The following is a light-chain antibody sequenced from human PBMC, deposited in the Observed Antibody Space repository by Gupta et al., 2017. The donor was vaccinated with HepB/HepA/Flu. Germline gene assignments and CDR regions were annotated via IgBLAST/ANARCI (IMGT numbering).Light chain of an antibody. V-gene: IGLV1-36*01. CDR1: RSNIGSNA. CDR3: AAWDDSRNGLV. J-gene: IGLJ2*01. CDR2: YDD. Sequence: SVLTQPPSVSEAPRPRVTISCSGSRSNIGSNAVNWYQQLPGQAPKLLIYYDDRRPSGVSDRFSGSKSGTSAALPISGLQAEDGADYYCAAWDDSRNGLVFGGGTKLTVL.